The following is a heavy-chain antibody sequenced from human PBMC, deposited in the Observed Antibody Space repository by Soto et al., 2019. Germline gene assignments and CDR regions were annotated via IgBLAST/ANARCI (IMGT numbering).Heavy chain of an antibody. CDR2: ISYDGSNK. CDR1: GFTFSSYG. CDR3: AKLAGSYLDYFDY. D-gene: IGHD1-26*01. V-gene: IGHV3-30*18. Sequence: QVQLVESGGGVVQPGRSLRLSCAASGFTFSSYGMHWVRQAPGKGLEWVAVISYDGSNKYYADSVKGRFTISRDNSKNTLYLQMNSLRAEDTAGYYCAKLAGSYLDYFDYWGQGTLVTVSS. J-gene: IGHJ4*02.